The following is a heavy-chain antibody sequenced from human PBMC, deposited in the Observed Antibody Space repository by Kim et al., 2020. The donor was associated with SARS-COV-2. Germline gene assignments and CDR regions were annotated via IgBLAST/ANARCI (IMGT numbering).Heavy chain of an antibody. Sequence: GGSLRLSCAASGFTFSSYGMHWVRQAPGKGLEWVAVISYDGSNKYYADSVKGRITISRDNSKNTLYLQMNSLRAEDTAVYYCAKEEGSGYSSGWSYYYYGMHVWGQGTTVTVSS. CDR2: ISYDGSNK. D-gene: IGHD6-19*01. V-gene: IGHV3-30*18. CDR1: GFTFSSYG. CDR3: AKEEGSGYSSGWSYYYYGMHV. J-gene: IGHJ6*02.